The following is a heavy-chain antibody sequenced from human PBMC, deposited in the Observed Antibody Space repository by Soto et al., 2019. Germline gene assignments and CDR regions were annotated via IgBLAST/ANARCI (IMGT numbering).Heavy chain of an antibody. CDR2: IKKDGSKI. CDR3: ARDVSPGSSSLYLDAFDI. V-gene: IGHV3-7*05. J-gene: IGHJ3*02. Sequence: EVQLVESGGDLVQHVGSLRLSCAASGFSFGSSWMTWVRQAPGKGLEWVANIKKDGSKINYLDSVRGRFTVSRDNAKNSLYLEMNSLRAEETALYYCARDVSPGSSSLYLDAFDIWGQGTMVTVSS. CDR1: GFSFGSSW. D-gene: IGHD6-13*01.